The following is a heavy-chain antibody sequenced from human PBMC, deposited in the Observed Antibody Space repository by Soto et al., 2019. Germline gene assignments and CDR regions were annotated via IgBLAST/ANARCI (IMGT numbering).Heavy chain of an antibody. CDR3: ARGGRSYYDRTGAFYI. J-gene: IGHJ3*02. D-gene: IGHD3-22*01. Sequence: QVQLMQSGAEVKKPGSSVKVSCKTSGDTFSNKYAFNWVRQAPGQGGLEWLGGIIPIFGTANYAEEFRARVIITADESTSTTYMELSSRRSDDTAVYYCARGGRSYYDRTGAFYIWGQGTMVTVSS. CDR1: GDTFSNKYA. V-gene: IGHV1-69*01. CDR2: IIPIFGTA.